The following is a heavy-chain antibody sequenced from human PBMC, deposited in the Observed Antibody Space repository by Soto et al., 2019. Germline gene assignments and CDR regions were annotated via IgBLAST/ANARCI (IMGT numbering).Heavy chain of an antibody. J-gene: IGHJ4*02. Sequence: PGGSLRLSCAASGFTFSSYAMSWVRQAPGKGLEWVSAISGSGGSTYYADSVKGRFTISRDNSKNTLYLQMNSLRAEDTAVYYCAKDINIVVVVAAKSYYFDYWGQGT. V-gene: IGHV3-23*01. CDR1: GFTFSSYA. D-gene: IGHD2-15*01. CDR3: AKDINIVVVVAAKSYYFDY. CDR2: ISGSGGST.